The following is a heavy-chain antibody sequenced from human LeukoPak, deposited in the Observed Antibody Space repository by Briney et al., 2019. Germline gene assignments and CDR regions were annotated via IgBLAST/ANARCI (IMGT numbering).Heavy chain of an antibody. D-gene: IGHD3-10*01. V-gene: IGHV3-23*01. CDR1: GFTFSNYA. Sequence: GGSLRLSCAASGFTFSNYAMSWVRQAPGKGLEWVSAISDTGGYTYYADSVKGRFTISRDNSKNTLYLEMNSLRAEDTAVYYCAKRSGDYWGQGTLVTVSS. CDR3: AKRSGDY. J-gene: IGHJ4*02. CDR2: ISDTGGYT.